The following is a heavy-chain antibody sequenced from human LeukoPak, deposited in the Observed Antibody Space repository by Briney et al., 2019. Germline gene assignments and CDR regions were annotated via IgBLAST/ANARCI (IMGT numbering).Heavy chain of an antibody. D-gene: IGHD3-16*01. CDR3: AKSQFGGVFDGFDI. CDR2: ISGGGAST. CDR1: GFTFSSYA. Sequence: GGSLRLSCAASGFTFSSYAMSWVRQAPGKGLEWVSAISGGGASTYYADSVKGRLTISRDNSKNTLYVQMNSLRAEDTAVYYCAKSQFGGVFDGFDIWGQGTMVTVSS. J-gene: IGHJ3*02. V-gene: IGHV3-23*01.